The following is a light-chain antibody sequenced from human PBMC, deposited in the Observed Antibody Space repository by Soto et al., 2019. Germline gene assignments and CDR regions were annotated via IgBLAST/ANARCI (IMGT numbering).Light chain of an antibody. J-gene: IGKJ3*01. Sequence: DIQLTQSPSFLSASVGDRVTITCRASQGISSYLAWYQQKPGKAPKLLIYAASTLQSGVPSRFSGSGSGTEFTLTISSLQPEDFATYCCQELHSHSFTFGPGTKVDIK. V-gene: IGKV1-9*01. CDR2: AAS. CDR3: QELHSHSFT. CDR1: QGISSY.